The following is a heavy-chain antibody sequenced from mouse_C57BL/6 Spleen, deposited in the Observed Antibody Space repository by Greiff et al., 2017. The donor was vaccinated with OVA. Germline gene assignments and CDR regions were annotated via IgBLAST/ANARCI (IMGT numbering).Heavy chain of an antibody. J-gene: IGHJ3*01. CDR2: IDPETGGT. CDR3: TEDYDGRSYGFAH. D-gene: IGHD1-1*01. V-gene: IGHV1-15*01. CDR1: GYTFTDYQ. Sequence: QVQLKQSGAELVRPGASVTLSCKASGYTFTDYQMHWVKQTPVHGLEWIGAIDPETGGTAYNQKFKGKAILTADKSSSTAYMELRSLTSEDSAVYYCTEDYDGRSYGFAHWGQGTLVTDSA.